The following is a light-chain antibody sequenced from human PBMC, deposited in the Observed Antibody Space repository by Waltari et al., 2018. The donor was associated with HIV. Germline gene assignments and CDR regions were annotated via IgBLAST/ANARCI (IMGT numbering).Light chain of an antibody. CDR1: NIGSKS. CDR3: QVWISPNDQLNWV. Sequence: SYVLTQPPSVSVAPGQTARITRGGDNIGSKSVHWYHQMPGQAPVLVVYDGRDRPSGIPERISGSNSGNTATLTISRVEAGDEADYYCQVWISPNDQLNWVFGGGTKLTVL. CDR2: DGR. J-gene: IGLJ3*02. V-gene: IGLV3-21*02.